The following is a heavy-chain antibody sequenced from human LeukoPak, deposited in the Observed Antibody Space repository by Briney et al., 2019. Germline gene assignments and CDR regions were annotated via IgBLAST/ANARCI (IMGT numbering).Heavy chain of an antibody. J-gene: IGHJ4*02. CDR2: ISGSGGST. CDR3: AKDSAGTDLNYFDY. D-gene: IGHD6-13*01. Sequence: GGSLRLSCAASGFTFSSYGMSWVRQAPGKGLEWVSAISGSGGSTYYADSVKGWFTISRDNSKNTLYLQMNSLRAEDTAVYYCAKDSAGTDLNYFDYWGQGTLVTVSS. CDR1: GFTFSSYG. V-gene: IGHV3-23*01.